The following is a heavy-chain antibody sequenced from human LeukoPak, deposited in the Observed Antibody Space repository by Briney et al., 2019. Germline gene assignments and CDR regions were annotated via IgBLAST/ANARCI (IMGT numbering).Heavy chain of an antibody. Sequence: PGGSLRLSCAASGFTVSSNYMSWVRQAPGKGLEWVSVIYSGGSTYYADSVKGRFTISRDNSKNTLYLQMNSLRAEDTAVYYCARESILEWSRGYYFDYWGQGTLVTVSS. CDR1: GFTVSSNY. D-gene: IGHD3-3*01. CDR2: IYSGGST. CDR3: ARESILEWSRGYYFDY. V-gene: IGHV3-66*02. J-gene: IGHJ4*02.